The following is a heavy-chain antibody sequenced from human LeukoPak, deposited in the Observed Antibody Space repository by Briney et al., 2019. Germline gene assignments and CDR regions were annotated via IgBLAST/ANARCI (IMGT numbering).Heavy chain of an antibody. Sequence: SETLSLTCTVSGDSINTYYWSWIRQPPGKGLEWIGYIYYRVTSDYNPSLKSRVTMSVDMSTSQISLKLSSVTAADTAVYYCARHALYYYDSSGYYYDYWGQGTLVTVSS. CDR2: IYYRVTS. D-gene: IGHD3-22*01. CDR3: ARHALYYYDSSGYYYDY. CDR1: GDSINTYY. J-gene: IGHJ4*02. V-gene: IGHV4-59*08.